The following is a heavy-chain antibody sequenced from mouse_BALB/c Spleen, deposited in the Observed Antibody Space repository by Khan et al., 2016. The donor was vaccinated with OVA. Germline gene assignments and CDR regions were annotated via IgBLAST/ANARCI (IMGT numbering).Heavy chain of an antibody. CDR1: GYSITSDYA. Sequence: EVKLEVSGPGLVKPSQSLSLTCTVTGYSITSDYAWNWIRQFPGNKLEWMGYISYSGSTSYNPSLKSRISITRDTSKNQFFLQLNSVTTEDTATXYCARRGDGYYGAMDYWGQGTSVTVSS. V-gene: IGHV3-2*02. J-gene: IGHJ4*01. CDR2: ISYSGST. D-gene: IGHD2-3*01. CDR3: ARRGDGYYGAMDY.